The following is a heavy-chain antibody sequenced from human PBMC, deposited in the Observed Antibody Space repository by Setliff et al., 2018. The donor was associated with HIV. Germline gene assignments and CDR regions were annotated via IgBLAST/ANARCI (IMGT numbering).Heavy chain of an antibody. V-gene: IGHV3-7*03. Sequence: GGSLNLSCAASGFRFSSYWMSWVRQAPGKGLEYVAIIKEDGSEKYYVDSVKGRFTTSRDNSKNSLYLEMNSLRAEDTAVYYCARLHTDYGSWYFDPWGQGTRVTVSS. D-gene: IGHD3-10*01. CDR1: GFRFSSYW. J-gene: IGHJ5*02. CDR3: ARLHTDYGSWYFDP. CDR2: IKEDGSEK.